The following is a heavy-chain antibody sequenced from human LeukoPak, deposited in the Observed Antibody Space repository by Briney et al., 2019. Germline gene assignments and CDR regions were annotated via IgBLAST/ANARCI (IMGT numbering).Heavy chain of an antibody. D-gene: IGHD2-21*02. J-gene: IGHJ4*02. CDR1: GFNFSRNW. CDR2: IKQDGREE. Sequence: GGSLRLSCAASGFNFSRNWMTWVRQAPGKRLEWVANIKQDGREEYYVDSVKGRFTISRDNAKKSTYLQMNRVRAEDTAVYYCARVSAEQVVTGILGRIDYWGQGTLVTVPS. V-gene: IGHV3-7*01. CDR3: ARVSAEQVVTGILGRIDY.